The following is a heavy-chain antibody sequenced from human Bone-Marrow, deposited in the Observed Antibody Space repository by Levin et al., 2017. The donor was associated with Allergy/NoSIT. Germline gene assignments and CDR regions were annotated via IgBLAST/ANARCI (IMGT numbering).Heavy chain of an antibody. J-gene: IGHJ2*01. D-gene: IGHD6-13*01. CDR2: ISSSSSHV. CDR1: GFTFSTYN. CDR3: ARGSSWYDTWYFGL. Sequence: GGSLRLSCAASGFTFSTYNMNWVRQAPGKGLEWVSSISSSSSHVYSADSVKGRFTISRDNAKNSLYLQMSSLRAEDTAVYYCARGSSWYDTWYFGLWGRGTLVTVSS. V-gene: IGHV3-21*01.